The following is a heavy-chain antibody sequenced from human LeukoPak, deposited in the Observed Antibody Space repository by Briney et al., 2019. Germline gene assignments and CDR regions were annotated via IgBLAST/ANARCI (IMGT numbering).Heavy chain of an antibody. V-gene: IGHV3-23*01. J-gene: IGHJ3*02. Sequence: AGGSLRLSCAASGFTFSSYAMSWVRQAPGKGLEWVSAISGSGGSTYYADSVKGRFTISRDNSKNTLYLQMNSLRAEDTAVYYCAKDGRPGDAFDIWGQGTMVTVSS. CDR2: ISGSGGST. CDR3: AKDGRPGDAFDI. CDR1: GFTFSSYA. D-gene: IGHD1-14*01.